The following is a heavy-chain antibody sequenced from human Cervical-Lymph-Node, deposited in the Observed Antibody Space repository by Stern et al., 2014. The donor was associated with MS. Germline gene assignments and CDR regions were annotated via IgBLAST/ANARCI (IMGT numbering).Heavy chain of an antibody. V-gene: IGHV1-18*01. Sequence: QVQLVESGAEVKKPGASVKVSCKASGYIFASYSLSWVRQAPGQGLEWMGRINPYNGNTYFAQKFQARVSMTTDTSTTTAYMELRTLRSDDSAVYYCARGYGSGNHGLDVWGQGTTVTVSS. CDR2: INPYNGNT. CDR1: GYIFASYS. D-gene: IGHD3-10*01. CDR3: ARGYGSGNHGLDV. J-gene: IGHJ6*02.